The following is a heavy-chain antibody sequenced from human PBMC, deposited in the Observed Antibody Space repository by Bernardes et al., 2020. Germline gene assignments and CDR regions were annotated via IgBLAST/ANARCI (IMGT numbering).Heavy chain of an antibody. CDR3: ANLIVLLEFHMDV. D-gene: IGHD3-3*01. V-gene: IGHV3-23*01. Sequence: GGSLRLSCAASGFTFSSYAMSWVRQAPGKGLEWVSAISGSGGSTYYADSVKGRFTISRDNSKNTLYLQMNSLRAEDTAVYYCANLIVLLEFHMDVWGKGTTVTVSS. CDR1: GFTFSSYA. CDR2: ISGSGGST. J-gene: IGHJ6*03.